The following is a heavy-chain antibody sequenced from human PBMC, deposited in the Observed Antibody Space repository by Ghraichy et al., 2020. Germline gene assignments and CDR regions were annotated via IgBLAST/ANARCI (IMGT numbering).Heavy chain of an antibody. CDR1: GGSISSGGYY. CDR2: IYYSGST. V-gene: IGHV4-31*03. D-gene: IGHD3-10*01. Sequence: SETLSLTCTVSGGSISSGGYYWSWIRQHPGKGLEWIGYIYYSGSTYYNPSLKSRVTISVDTSKNQFSLKLSSVTAADTAVYYCARSFREIRVYYFDYWGQGTLVTVSS. J-gene: IGHJ4*02. CDR3: ARSFREIRVYYFDY.